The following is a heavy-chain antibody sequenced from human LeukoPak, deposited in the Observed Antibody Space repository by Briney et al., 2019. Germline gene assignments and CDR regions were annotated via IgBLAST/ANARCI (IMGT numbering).Heavy chain of an antibody. V-gene: IGHV3-7*02. CDR2: IKQDGSEK. CDR3: ARHDYGGNSGDY. CDR1: GFTFSSSW. J-gene: IGHJ4*02. Sequence: GGSLRLSCAASGFTFSSSWMSWVRQTPGKGLEWVGNIKQDGSEKYYVDSVKGRFTISRDNAKNSLYLQVNSLRDEDTAVYYCARHDYGGNSGDYWGQGTLVTVSS. D-gene: IGHD4-23*01.